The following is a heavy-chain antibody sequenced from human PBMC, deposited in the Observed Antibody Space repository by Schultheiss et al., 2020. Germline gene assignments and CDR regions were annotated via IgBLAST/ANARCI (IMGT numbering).Heavy chain of an antibody. CDR3: ARDGVVVVAATQNHYYYGMDV. Sequence: SETLSLTCTVSGGSISSSSYYWGWIRQPPGKGLEWIGSIYYSGSTYYNPSLRSRVTISVDTSKNQFSLKLSSVTAADTAVYYCARDGVVVVAATQNHYYYGMDVWGQGTTVTVSS. V-gene: IGHV4-39*02. CDR2: IYYSGST. J-gene: IGHJ6*02. CDR1: GGSISSSSYY. D-gene: IGHD2-15*01.